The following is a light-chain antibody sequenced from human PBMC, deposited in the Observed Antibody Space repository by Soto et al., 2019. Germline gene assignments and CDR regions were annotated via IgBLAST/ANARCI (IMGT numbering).Light chain of an antibody. CDR1: SSDVGYYNS. CDR3: NSYSGSSNFVV. V-gene: IGLV2-8*01. CDR2: EVN. Sequence: QSVLTQPPSASGSPGQSVTISCTGTSSDVGYYNSVSWYQQHPGKAPKLMIFEVNQRPSGVPDRFSGSKSGNTASLTVSGLQAEDEATYYCNSYSGSSNFVVFGGGTQLTVL. J-gene: IGLJ2*01.